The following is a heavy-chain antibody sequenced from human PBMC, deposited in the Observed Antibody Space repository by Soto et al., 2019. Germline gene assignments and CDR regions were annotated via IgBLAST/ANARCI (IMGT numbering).Heavy chain of an antibody. Sequence: QITLKESGPTLVKPTQTFTLTCTFSGFSLSTSGMGVAWIRQPPEKALEWLAVIYWSDDKRYSPSLKSRLTITKDTSKNQVVLTMTDMDPVDTATYYCAHRKSSYYGSENTYYYGMDVWGQGTTVTASS. J-gene: IGHJ6*02. D-gene: IGHD3-10*01. CDR3: AHRKSSYYGSENTYYYGMDV. V-gene: IGHV2-5*01. CDR1: GFSLSTSGMG. CDR2: IYWSDDK.